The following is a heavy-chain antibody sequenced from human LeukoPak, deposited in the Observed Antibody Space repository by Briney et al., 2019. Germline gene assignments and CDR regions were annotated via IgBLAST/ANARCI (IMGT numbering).Heavy chain of an antibody. J-gene: IGHJ4*02. D-gene: IGHD3-3*01. CDR1: GFTFSSYA. V-gene: IGHV3-23*01. CDR3: AKDRPVTWSGYPTEADY. CDR2: ISCSGGST. Sequence: GGSPILSCAASGFTFSSYAMSWVRQAAGKGLEWVSAISCSGGSTYYADSVKGRFTISRDNSKNTLYLQMNSLRAEDTAVYYCAKDRPVTWSGYPTEADYWGQGTLVTVSS.